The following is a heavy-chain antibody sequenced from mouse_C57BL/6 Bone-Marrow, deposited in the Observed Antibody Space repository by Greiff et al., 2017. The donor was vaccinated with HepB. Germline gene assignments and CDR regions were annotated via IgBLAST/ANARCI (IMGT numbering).Heavy chain of an antibody. J-gene: IGHJ3*01. CDR1: GYTFTTYP. D-gene: IGHD2-4*01. V-gene: IGHV1-47*01. CDR3: ARIYYDYDLGFAY. CDR2: FHPYNDDT. Sequence: QVQLQQSGAELVKPGASVKMSCKASGYTFTTYPIEWMKQTHGKSLEWIGNFHPYNDDTKYNEKFKGKATLTVEKSSSTVYLELSRLTSDDSSVYYCARIYYDYDLGFAYWGQGTLVTVSS.